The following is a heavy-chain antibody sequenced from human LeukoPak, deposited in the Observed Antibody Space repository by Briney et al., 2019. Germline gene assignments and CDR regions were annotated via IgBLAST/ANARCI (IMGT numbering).Heavy chain of an antibody. D-gene: IGHD3-22*01. Sequence: ASVKVSCKVSGYTLTELSMHWVRQAPGKGLEWMGGFDPEDGETIYAQKFQGRVTMTEDTSTDTAYMELSSLRSEDTAVYYCATVPLRYYYDSSGYRDYWGQGTLVTVCS. V-gene: IGHV1-24*01. CDR2: FDPEDGET. CDR1: GYTLTELS. J-gene: IGHJ4*02. CDR3: ATVPLRYYYDSSGYRDY.